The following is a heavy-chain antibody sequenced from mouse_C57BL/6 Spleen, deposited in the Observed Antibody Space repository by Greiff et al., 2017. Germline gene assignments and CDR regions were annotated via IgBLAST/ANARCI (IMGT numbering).Heavy chain of an antibody. J-gene: IGHJ1*03. V-gene: IGHV1-55*01. CDR3: ARYYDYRGWYFDV. CDR1: GYTFTSYW. Sequence: VQLQQPGAELVKPGASVKMSCKASGYTFTSYWITWVKQRPGQGLEWIGDIYPGSGSTNYNEKFKSKATLTVDTSSSTAYMQLSSLTSEDSAVYDFARYYDYRGWYFDVWGTGTTVTVSS. D-gene: IGHD2-4*01. CDR2: IYPGSGST.